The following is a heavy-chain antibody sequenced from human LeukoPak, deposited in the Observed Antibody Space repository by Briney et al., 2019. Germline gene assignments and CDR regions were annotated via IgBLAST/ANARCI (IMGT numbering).Heavy chain of an antibody. CDR1: GITFSSYA. V-gene: IGHV3-15*07. Sequence: GGSLRLSCAASGITFSSYAMNWVRQAPGKGLEWVGRIKSKTDGGTTDYAAPVKGRFTISRDDSKNTLYLQMNSLKTEDTAVYYCTTVGHDYSNGDYWGQGTLVTVSS. D-gene: IGHD4-11*01. CDR3: TTVGHDYSNGDY. CDR2: IKSKTDGGTT. J-gene: IGHJ4*02.